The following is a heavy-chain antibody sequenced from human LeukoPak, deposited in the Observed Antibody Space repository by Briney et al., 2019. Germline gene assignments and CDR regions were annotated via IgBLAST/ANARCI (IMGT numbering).Heavy chain of an antibody. D-gene: IGHD6-13*01. V-gene: IGHV3-23*01. Sequence: GGSLRLSCAASGFTFSSYAMSWVRQAPGKGLEWVSAISGSGGSTYYAASVKGRLTTSRDNSKNTLYLQMNSLRAEDTAVYYCAKDLYSSSWYGGYYWGQGTLVTVSS. CDR1: GFTFSSYA. CDR2: ISGSGGST. J-gene: IGHJ4*02. CDR3: AKDLYSSSWYGGYY.